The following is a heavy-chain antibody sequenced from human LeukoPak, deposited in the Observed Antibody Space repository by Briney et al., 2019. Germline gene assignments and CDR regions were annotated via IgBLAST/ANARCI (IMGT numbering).Heavy chain of an antibody. J-gene: IGHJ5*02. D-gene: IGHD6-19*01. CDR2: IKSKTDGGTT. CDR3: TTEPSRGWLVS. V-gene: IGHV3-15*01. Sequence: GGSLRLSCAASGFTFSNAWMSWVRQAPGKGLEWVGRIKSKTDGGTTDYAAPVKGRFTISRDDSKNTLYLKMNSLKTEDTAVYYCTTEPSRGWLVSWGQGTLVTVSS. CDR1: GFTFSNAW.